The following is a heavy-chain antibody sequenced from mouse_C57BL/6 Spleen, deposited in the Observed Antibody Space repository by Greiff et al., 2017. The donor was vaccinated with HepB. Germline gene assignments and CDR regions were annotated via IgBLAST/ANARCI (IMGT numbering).Heavy chain of an antibody. Sequence: LMESGPELVKPGASVKMSCKASGYTFTDYNMHWVKQSHGKSLEWIGYINPNNGGTSYNQKFKGKATLTVNKSSSTAYMELRSLTSEDSAVYYCARGHYYGSKVFAYWGQGTLVTVSA. CDR2: INPNNGGT. J-gene: IGHJ3*01. V-gene: IGHV1-22*01. CDR1: GYTFTDYN. CDR3: ARGHYYGSKVFAY. D-gene: IGHD1-1*01.